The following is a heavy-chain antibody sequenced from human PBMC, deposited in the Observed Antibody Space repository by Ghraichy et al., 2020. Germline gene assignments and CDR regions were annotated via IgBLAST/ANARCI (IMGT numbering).Heavy chain of an antibody. J-gene: IGHJ6*02. V-gene: IGHV1-69*13. CDR1: GGTFSSYA. CDR2: IIPIFGTA. Sequence: SVKVSCKASGGTFSSYAISWVRQAPGQGLEWMGGIIPIFGTANYAQKFQGRVTITADESTSTAYMELSSLRSEDTAVYYCARAPLSSSWYNPVMLCMDVWGQGTTVTVSS. D-gene: IGHD6-13*01. CDR3: ARAPLSSSWYNPVMLCMDV.